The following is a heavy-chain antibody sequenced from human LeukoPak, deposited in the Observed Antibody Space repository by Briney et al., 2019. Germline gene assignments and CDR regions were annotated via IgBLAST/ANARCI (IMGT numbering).Heavy chain of an antibody. Sequence: ASVKVSCKVSGYTLTELSMHWVRQAPGKGLEWMGGFDPEDGETIYAQKFQGRVTMTEDTSTDTAYMELNSLRSEDTAVYYCATVAPPGDTAMVPPYNWFDPWGQGTLVTVSS. J-gene: IGHJ5*02. CDR2: FDPEDGET. V-gene: IGHV1-24*01. CDR1: GYTLTELS. D-gene: IGHD5-18*01. CDR3: ATVAPPGDTAMVPPYNWFDP.